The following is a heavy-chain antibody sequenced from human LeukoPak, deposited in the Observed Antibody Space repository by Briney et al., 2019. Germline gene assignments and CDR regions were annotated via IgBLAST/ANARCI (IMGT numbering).Heavy chain of an antibody. CDR1: GGSISSYY. Sequence: SETLSLTCTVSGGSISSYYWSWIRQPPGKGLEWIGYIYYSGSTNYNPSLKSRVTISVDTSKNQFSLKLSSVTAADTAVYYCTRVTFPTYSFDYWGQGALVTVSS. CDR2: IYYSGST. V-gene: IGHV4-59*01. D-gene: IGHD3-16*01. J-gene: IGHJ4*02. CDR3: TRVTFPTYSFDY.